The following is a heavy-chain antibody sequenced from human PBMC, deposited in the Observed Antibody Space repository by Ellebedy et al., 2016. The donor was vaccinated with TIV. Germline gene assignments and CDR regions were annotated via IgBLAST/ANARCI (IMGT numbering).Heavy chain of an antibody. V-gene: IGHV3-23*01. CDR2: ITSGDPRT. CDR3: AKDQEYFDYMDV. J-gene: IGHJ6*03. CDR1: GFTFSNYG. Sequence: GGSLRLSXAVSGFTFSNYGMDWVRQAPGKGLEWVSSITSGDPRTYYADSVKGRFIISRDNSKNTLSLQMNSLRAEDTAVYYCAKDQEYFDYMDVWGKGTTVTVSS.